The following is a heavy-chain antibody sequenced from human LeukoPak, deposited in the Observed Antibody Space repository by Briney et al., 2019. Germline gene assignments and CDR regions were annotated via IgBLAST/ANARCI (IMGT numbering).Heavy chain of an antibody. Sequence: GGSLRLSCAASRFIFSSYGMYWVRQAPGKGLEWVAVISSAGTNDYYADSVKGRFAFSRDNSKNMLYLQMSSLRADDTAVYYCATLVTAMSYFDFWGQGTLVTVSS. D-gene: IGHD2-21*02. CDR3: ATLVTAMSYFDF. J-gene: IGHJ4*02. V-gene: IGHV3-30*19. CDR2: ISSAGTND. CDR1: RFIFSSYG.